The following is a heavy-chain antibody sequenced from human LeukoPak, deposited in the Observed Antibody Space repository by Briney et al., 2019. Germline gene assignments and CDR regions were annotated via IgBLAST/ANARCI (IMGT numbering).Heavy chain of an antibody. D-gene: IGHD1-26*01. CDR1: GGSISSYY. CDR2: IYSSGST. Sequence: SETLSLTCTVSGGSISSYYWSWIRQPAGKGLEWIGRIYSSGSTNYNPSLKSRVTMSVDTSKNRFSLKLRSVTAADTAVYYCARDSTGASPGYWGQGTLVTVSS. J-gene: IGHJ4*02. CDR3: ARDSTGASPGY. V-gene: IGHV4-4*07.